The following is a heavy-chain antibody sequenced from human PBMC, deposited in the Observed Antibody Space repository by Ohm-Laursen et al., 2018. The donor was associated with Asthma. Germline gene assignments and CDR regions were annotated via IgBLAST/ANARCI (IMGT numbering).Heavy chain of an antibody. D-gene: IGHD3-16*02. J-gene: IGHJ6*02. CDR3: AKVVLMDV. CDR2: ISSSGGST. CDR1: GFTFSSYA. V-gene: IGHV3-23*01. Sequence: SLRLSCTASGFTFSSYAMTWVHQAPGKELEWVSGISSSGGSTSYADDVKGRFIVSRDNSRNTLFLQMNSLRAEDTAVYYCAKVVLMDVWGQGTTVTVSS.